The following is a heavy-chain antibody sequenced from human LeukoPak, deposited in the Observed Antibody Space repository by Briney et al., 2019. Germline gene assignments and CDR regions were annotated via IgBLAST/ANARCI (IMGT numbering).Heavy chain of an antibody. D-gene: IGHD5-18*01. J-gene: IGHJ5*02. CDR2: IYTSGST. CDR1: GGSISSYY. V-gene: IGHV4-4*07. Sequence: PSETLSLTCTVSGGSISSYYWSWIRQPAGKGLEWIGRIYTSGSTNYNPSLKSRVTMSVDTSKNQFSLKLSSVTAADTAVYYCARVSGSSGYSYGPEPHNWFDPWGQGTLVTVSS. CDR3: ARVSGSSGYSYGPEPHNWFDP.